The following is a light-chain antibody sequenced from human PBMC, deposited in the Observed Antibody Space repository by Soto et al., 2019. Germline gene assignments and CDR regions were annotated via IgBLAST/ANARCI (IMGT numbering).Light chain of an antibody. J-gene: IGLJ1*01. CDR2: EVS. CDR1: RSDVGGYNS. CDR3: SSYTSSSLYV. V-gene: IGLV2-14*01. Sequence: QSVLTQPASVSGSPGQSITISCTGTRSDVGGYNSVSWYQQHPGKAPKLMIYEVSNRPSGVSNRFSGSKSGNTASLTISGLQAEDEADYYCSSYTSSSLYVFGTGTKVTVL.